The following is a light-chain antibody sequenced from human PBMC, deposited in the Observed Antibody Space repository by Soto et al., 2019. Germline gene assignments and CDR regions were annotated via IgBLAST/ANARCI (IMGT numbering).Light chain of an antibody. Sequence: DIQMTQSPSSLSASVGDRVTITCRARQNIFSYLSWYQHKPGKAPKLLIYAASSLQSGVPSRFSGSGSGTDFALTISSLQPEDFATFYCQQSYSVPHTFGQGTKVEI. CDR3: QQSYSVPHT. V-gene: IGKV1-39*01. J-gene: IGKJ2*01. CDR2: AAS. CDR1: QNIFSY.